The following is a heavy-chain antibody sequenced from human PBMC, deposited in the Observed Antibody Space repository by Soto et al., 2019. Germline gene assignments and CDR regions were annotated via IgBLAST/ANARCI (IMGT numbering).Heavy chain of an antibody. D-gene: IGHD5-12*01. Sequence: ASVKVSCKASGYTFTGYYMHWVRQAPGQGLEWMGWINPNSGGTNYAQKFQGRVTMTRDTSISTAYMELSRLRSDDTAVYYCASAATTEHYYYYYGMDVWGPGTTVTVSS. CDR1: GYTFTGYY. CDR3: ASAATTEHYYYYYGMDV. J-gene: IGHJ6*02. V-gene: IGHV1-2*02. CDR2: INPNSGGT.